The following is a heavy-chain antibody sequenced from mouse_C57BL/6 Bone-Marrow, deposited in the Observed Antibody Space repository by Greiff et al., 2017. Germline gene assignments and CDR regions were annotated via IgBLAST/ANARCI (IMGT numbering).Heavy chain of an antibody. D-gene: IGHD2-5*01. Sequence: VQLQQPGAELVKPGASVKMSCKASGYTFTSYWITWVKQRPGHGLEWIGDIYPGSGSTNYNEKFKSKATLTVETSSSTAYMQLSSLTSEDSAVYYCARPYYSNYWYFDVWGTGTTVTVSS. CDR3: ARPYYSNYWYFDV. V-gene: IGHV1-55*01. CDR2: IYPGSGST. CDR1: GYTFTSYW. J-gene: IGHJ1*03.